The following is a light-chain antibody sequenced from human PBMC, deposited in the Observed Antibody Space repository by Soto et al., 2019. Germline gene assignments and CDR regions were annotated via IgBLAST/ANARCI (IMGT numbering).Light chain of an antibody. J-gene: IGKJ4*01. CDR2: DAS. Sequence: EIVLTQSPGTLSLSPGERATLSCRASQSVTSTYLAWYQQKPGQAPRLLLYDASNRATGVPDRFSGSGSGTDFTLTISRLEPEDFAVYYCQQYDSSPLTFGGGTKVDIK. V-gene: IGKV3-20*01. CDR3: QQYDSSPLT. CDR1: QSVTSTY.